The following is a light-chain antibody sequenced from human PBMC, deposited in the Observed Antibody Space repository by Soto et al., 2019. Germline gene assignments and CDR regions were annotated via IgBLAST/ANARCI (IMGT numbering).Light chain of an antibody. V-gene: IGKV1-5*03. J-gene: IGKJ1*01. CDR2: KAS. CDR3: QQYNTFNMWT. Sequence: DIQMTQSPSTLSASVGDRVSITCRASQNIGSWLAWYQQKAGKAPKLLIYKASTLESGLPSRFSGSGSGTEFTLTISGLPPDDFATYYCQQYNTFNMWTFGQGTKV. CDR1: QNIGSW.